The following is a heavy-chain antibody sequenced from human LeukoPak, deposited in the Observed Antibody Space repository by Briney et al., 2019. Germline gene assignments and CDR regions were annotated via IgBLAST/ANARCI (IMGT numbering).Heavy chain of an antibody. J-gene: IGHJ4*02. CDR2: IWDDGSNE. CDR1: GFTFSNYG. CDR3: ARDHSGTQDY. D-gene: IGHD1-1*01. V-gene: IGHV3-33*01. Sequence: GRSLRLSCAASGFTFSNYGMHWVRQAPGKGLEWVAVIWDDGSNEYYADSVKGRFTIFRDNRRNTLYLQMNSLKAEDTAVYSCARDHSGTQDYWGQGTLVTVSS.